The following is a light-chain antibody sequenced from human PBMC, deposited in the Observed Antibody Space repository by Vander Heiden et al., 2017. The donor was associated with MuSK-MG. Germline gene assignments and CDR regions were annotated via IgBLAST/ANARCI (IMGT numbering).Light chain of an antibody. CDR3: QQSDSTPLYT. CDR1: QSISSY. CDR2: AAS. J-gene: IGKJ2*01. V-gene: IGKV1-39*01. Sequence: DIQLTQSPSSLSASVGDRVTITCRASQSISSYLNWYQQKPGKAPKILIQAASSLQSGVPSRFRGSGSGTDFTRTISSLQPEDFATYYCQQSDSTPLYTFGQGTKLEIK.